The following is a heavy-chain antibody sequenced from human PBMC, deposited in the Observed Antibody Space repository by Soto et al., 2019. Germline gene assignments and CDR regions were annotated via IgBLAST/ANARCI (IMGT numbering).Heavy chain of an antibody. Sequence: QVQLVESGGGVVQPGRSLRLSCAASGFTFSSYGLHWVRQAPGKGLEWVAVISYDGNNKYYADSVKGRFTISRDNSKNTLYLQMNSLRAEDTAVYYCAKSGLRFLEWLFDYGGQGTLVTVSS. J-gene: IGHJ4*02. CDR1: GFTFSSYG. V-gene: IGHV3-30*18. CDR2: ISYDGNNK. CDR3: AKSGLRFLEWLFDY. D-gene: IGHD3-3*01.